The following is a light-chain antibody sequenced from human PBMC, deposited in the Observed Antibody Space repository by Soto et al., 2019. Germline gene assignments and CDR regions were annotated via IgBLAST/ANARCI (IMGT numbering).Light chain of an antibody. V-gene: IGKV3-11*01. CDR1: QGLLHYNGHNY. CDR2: DAS. CDR3: QQYNNWPLT. J-gene: IGKJ5*01. Sequence: LMTQSPLSLPFTLGQPSSISGGSSQGLLHYNGHNYLDWYHQKPGQAPRLLIYDASNRATGIPARFSGSGSGTDFTLTISSLEPEDFAVYWCQQYNNWPLTFGPGTRLEIK.